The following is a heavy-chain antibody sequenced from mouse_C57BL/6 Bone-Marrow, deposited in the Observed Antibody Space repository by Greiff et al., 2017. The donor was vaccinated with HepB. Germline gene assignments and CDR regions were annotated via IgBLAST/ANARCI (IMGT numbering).Heavy chain of an antibody. CDR3: AKLLYWYFDV. J-gene: IGHJ1*03. CDR1: GYTFTSYG. D-gene: IGHD1-1*01. Sequence: QVQLQQPGAELARPGASVKLSCKASGYTFTSYGISWVKQRTGQGLEWIGEIYPRSGNTYYNEKFKGKATLTADKSSSTAYMELRSLTSEDSAVYFCAKLLYWYFDVWGTGTTVTVSS. CDR2: IYPRSGNT. V-gene: IGHV1-81*01.